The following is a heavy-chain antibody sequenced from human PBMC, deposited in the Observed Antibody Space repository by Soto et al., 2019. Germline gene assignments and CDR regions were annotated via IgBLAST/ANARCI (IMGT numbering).Heavy chain of an antibody. CDR3: ARIVGTAGKYYFDY. Sequence: EVPLVESGGGLVKPGGSLRLSCAASGFTFSSYSMIWVRQAPGKGLEWVSSISPTSSSIYYADSVKGRFTISRDNAKNSLYLQMNTLRAEDTAVYYCARIVGTAGKYYFDYWGQGTLVTVSS. CDR2: ISPTSSSI. J-gene: IGHJ4*02. V-gene: IGHV3-21*01. D-gene: IGHD1-26*01. CDR1: GFTFSSYS.